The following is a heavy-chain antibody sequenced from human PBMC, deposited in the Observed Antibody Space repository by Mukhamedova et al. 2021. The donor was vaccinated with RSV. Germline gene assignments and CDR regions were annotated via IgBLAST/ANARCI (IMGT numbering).Heavy chain of an antibody. CDR3: ARDASGSYSDY. V-gene: IGHV1-3*01. D-gene: IGHD3-10*01. J-gene: IGHJ4*02. Sequence: NGNTKYSQKFQVRVTITRDTSASTAFMELSSLRSEDTAVFYCARDASGSYSDYWGQGTLVTVSS. CDR2: NGNT.